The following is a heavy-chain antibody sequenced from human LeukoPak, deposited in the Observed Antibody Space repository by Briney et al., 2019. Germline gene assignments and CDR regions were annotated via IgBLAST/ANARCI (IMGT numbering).Heavy chain of an antibody. V-gene: IGHV4-30-4*08. J-gene: IGHJ4*02. Sequence: SETLSLTCTVSGGSISSGDYYWSWIRQPPGKGLEWIGYIYYSGSTYYNPSLKRRVTISVDTSKNQFYLKLSSVTAADTAVYYCASLFDCSSTSCYTGYFDYWGQGTLVTVSS. CDR3: ASLFDCSSTSCYTGYFDY. CDR1: GGSISSGDYY. D-gene: IGHD2-2*02. CDR2: IYYSGST.